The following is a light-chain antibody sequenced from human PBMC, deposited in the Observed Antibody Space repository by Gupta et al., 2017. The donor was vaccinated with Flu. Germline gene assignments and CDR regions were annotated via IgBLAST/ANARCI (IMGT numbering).Light chain of an antibody. Sequence: QSVLLQSPSASGTPGQRVTTSCSGNRPNIRSNPVNWYQLLPGTAPTLLIYSNNQRPPGAPDRFSGSKSGTSASLAISGLQSGDEADYYCATWDDSLKVFGGGTKLTVL. CDR1: RPNIRSNP. CDR2: SNN. J-gene: IGLJ2*01. V-gene: IGLV1-44*01. CDR3: ATWDDSLKV.